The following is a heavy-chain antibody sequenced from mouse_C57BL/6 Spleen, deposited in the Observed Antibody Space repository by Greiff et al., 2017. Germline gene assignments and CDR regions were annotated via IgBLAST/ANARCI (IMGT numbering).Heavy chain of an antibody. D-gene: IGHD2-12*01. CDR2: INPSNGGT. CDR1: GYTFTSYW. Sequence: VQLQQPGTELVKPGASVKLSCKASGYTFTSYWLHWVKQRPGQGLEWIGNINPSNGGTNYNEKFKSKATLTVDKSSSTDYMQLSSLTTEDSAVYYCARLGSYFYAMAYWGQGTSVSVSA. J-gene: IGHJ4*01. CDR3: ARLGSYFYAMAY. V-gene: IGHV1-53*01.